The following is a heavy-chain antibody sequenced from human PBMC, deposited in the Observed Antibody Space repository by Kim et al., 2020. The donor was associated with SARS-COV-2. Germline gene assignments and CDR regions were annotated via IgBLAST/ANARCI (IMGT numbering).Heavy chain of an antibody. CDR3: ARDLGDFWSGYTYYYGMDV. J-gene: IGHJ6*02. CDR2: ISSSSSYI. CDR1: GFTFSSYS. Sequence: GGSLRLSCAASGFTFSSYSMNWVRQAPGKGLEWVSSISSSSSYIYYADSVKGRFTISRDNAKNSLYLQMNSLRAEDTAVYYGARDLGDFWSGYTYYYGMDVWGQGTTVTVSS. V-gene: IGHV3-21*01. D-gene: IGHD3-3*01.